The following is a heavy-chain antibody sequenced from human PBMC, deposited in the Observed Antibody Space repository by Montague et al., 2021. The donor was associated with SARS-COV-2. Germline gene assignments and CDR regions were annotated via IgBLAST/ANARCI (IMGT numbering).Heavy chain of an antibody. J-gene: IGHJ4*02. D-gene: IGHD1-26*01. CDR1: GFTFSSYW. Sequence: SLRLSCAASGFTFSSYWMHWVRQAPGKGPVWVSRIDTDGTTTNYADSVRGRFSISRDNAKNTLYLQMHSLRADDTAVYYCVRDLAGRYGYWGQGALVTVSS. V-gene: IGHV3-74*01. CDR2: IDTDGTTT. CDR3: VRDLAGRYGY.